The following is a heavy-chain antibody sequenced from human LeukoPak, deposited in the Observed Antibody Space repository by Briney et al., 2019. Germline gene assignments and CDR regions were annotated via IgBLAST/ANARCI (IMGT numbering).Heavy chain of an antibody. J-gene: IGHJ5*02. CDR1: GGTFSSYA. Sequence: ASVNVSCKASGGTFSSYAISWVRQAPGQGLEWMGRIIPIFCTANYAQKFQGRVTNTTDESTSTAYLELSSLRSEDTAVYYCGRDGGGLYCTNGVCYNSWFDPWGQGTLVTVSS. CDR2: IIPIFCTA. CDR3: GRDGGGLYCTNGVCYNSWFDP. D-gene: IGHD2-8*01. V-gene: IGHV1-69*05.